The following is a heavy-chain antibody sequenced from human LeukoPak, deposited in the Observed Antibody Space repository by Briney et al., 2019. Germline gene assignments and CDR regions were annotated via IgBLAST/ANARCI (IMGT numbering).Heavy chain of an antibody. CDR2: ISSSGSSK. D-gene: IGHD7-27*01. J-gene: IGHJ4*02. CDR1: GFTFSSYW. Sequence: GGSLRLSCAASGFTFSSYWMSWVRQAPGKGLEWVSYISSSGSSKYYAEFVKGRFTISRDNAKNSLFLQMNSLSAEDTAVYYCARITGELRKETAFDYWGQGTLVTVSS. V-gene: IGHV3-48*04. CDR3: ARITGELRKETAFDY.